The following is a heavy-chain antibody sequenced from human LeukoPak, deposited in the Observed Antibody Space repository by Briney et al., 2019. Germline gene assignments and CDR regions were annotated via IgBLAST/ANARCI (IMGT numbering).Heavy chain of an antibody. V-gene: IGHV3-33*01. Sequence: GGSLRLSCAASGFTFSSYGMHWVRLAPGKGLEWVAVIWYDGSNKYYADSVKGRFTISRDNSKNTLYLQMNSLRAEDTAVYYCARDLPNPMVRGVNYYYGMDVWGQGTTVTVSS. CDR2: IWYDGSNK. D-gene: IGHD3-10*01. CDR3: ARDLPNPMVRGVNYYYGMDV. CDR1: GFTFSSYG. J-gene: IGHJ6*02.